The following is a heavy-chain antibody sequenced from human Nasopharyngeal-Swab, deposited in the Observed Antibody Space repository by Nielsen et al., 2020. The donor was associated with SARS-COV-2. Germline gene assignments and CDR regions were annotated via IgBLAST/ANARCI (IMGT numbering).Heavy chain of an antibody. J-gene: IGHJ6*02. CDR1: GFTFSRYE. CDR2: ISSSGSTI. V-gene: IGHV3-48*03. Sequence: GESLKISCAASGFTFSRYEMNWVRQAPGKGLEWVSYISSSGSTIYYADSVKGRFTISRDNAKNSLYLQMNSLRAEDTAVYYCAREPGVTPGGYYYGMDVWGQGTTVTVSS. CDR3: AREPGVTPGGYYYGMDV. D-gene: IGHD2-21*02.